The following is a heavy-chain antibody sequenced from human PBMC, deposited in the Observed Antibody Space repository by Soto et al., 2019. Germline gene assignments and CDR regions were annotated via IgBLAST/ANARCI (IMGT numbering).Heavy chain of an antibody. J-gene: IGHJ4*01. V-gene: IGHV2-5*02. CDR3: AQRREVTMARAVITHYFDF. CDR2: IYWDDDK. D-gene: IGHD3-10*01. Sequence: QITLKESGPTLVKPTQTLTLTCTFSGFSLSTSGVGVGWIRQPPGKALEWLALIYWDDDKRYSPSLKSRLTITKDTSKNQVVLTMTNMDPVDTATYCCAQRREVTMARAVITHYFDFWGHGTLVTVSS. CDR1: GFSLSTSGVG.